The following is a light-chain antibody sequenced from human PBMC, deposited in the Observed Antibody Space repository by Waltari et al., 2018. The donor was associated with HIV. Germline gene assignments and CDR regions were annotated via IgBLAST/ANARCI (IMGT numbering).Light chain of an antibody. V-gene: IGLV2-14*03. CDR2: EVS. CDR3: SSYTGSTTVV. CDR1: SSDIGGYNY. J-gene: IGLJ2*01. Sequence: QSALTQPASVSGSPGRSITISCTGTSSDIGGYNYVSWYQQHPGKAPKLMIYEVSNRPSGVSSRFSCSKSGNTASLTISGLQAEDEADYYCSSYTGSTTVVFGGGTKVTVL.